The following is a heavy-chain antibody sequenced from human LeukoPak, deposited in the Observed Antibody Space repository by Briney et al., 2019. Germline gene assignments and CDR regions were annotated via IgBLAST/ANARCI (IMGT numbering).Heavy chain of an antibody. CDR3: VRPSNPPH. V-gene: IGHV3-11*01. J-gene: IGHJ4*02. Sequence: LSLTCSVSGGSITSSSYYWGWIRQAPGKGLEWVSYISLNSGANIYYAQSVKGRFTISRDNDKNSLFLQMDSLGAKDTAIYYCVRPSNPPHWGQGTLVTVSS. CDR2: ISLNSGANI. CDR1: GGSITSSSYY.